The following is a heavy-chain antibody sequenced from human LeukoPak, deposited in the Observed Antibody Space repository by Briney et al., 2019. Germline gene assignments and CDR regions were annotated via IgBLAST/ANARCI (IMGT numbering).Heavy chain of an antibody. D-gene: IGHD6-19*01. Sequence: ASVKVSCKVSGYTLSELSMHWVRQAPGKGLEWMGGFDPEDGETIYAQKFQGRVTMTEDTSTDTAYMELSSLRSEDTAVYYCATLPPRIAVAGPRVDYWGQGTLVTVSS. CDR1: GYTLSELS. CDR2: FDPEDGET. V-gene: IGHV1-24*01. CDR3: ATLPPRIAVAGPRVDY. J-gene: IGHJ4*02.